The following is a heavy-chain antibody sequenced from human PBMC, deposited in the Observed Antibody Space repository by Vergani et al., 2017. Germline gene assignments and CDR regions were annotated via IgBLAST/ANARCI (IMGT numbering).Heavy chain of an antibody. J-gene: IGHJ4*02. D-gene: IGHD3-22*01. V-gene: IGHV4-4*02. CDR3: ARSPDYYDSSGYGYYFDY. Sequence: QVQLQESGPGLVKPSGTLSLTCAVSGGSISSSNWWSWVRQPPGKGLEWIGEIYHSGSTNYNPSLKSRVTISVDKSKNQFSLKLSSVTAADTAVYYCARSPDYYDSSGYGYYFDYWGQGTLVTVSS. CDR1: GGSISSSNW. CDR2: IYHSGST.